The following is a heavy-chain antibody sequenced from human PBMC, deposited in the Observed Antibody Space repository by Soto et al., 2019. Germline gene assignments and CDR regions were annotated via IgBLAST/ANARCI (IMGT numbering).Heavy chain of an antibody. CDR1: GFSLSTSGVG. CDR2: IYWNDDK. Sequence: SGPTLVKPTQTLTLTCTFSGFSLSTSGVGVGWIRQPPGKALEWLALIYWNDDKRYSPSLKSRLTITKDTSKNQVVLTMTNMDPVDTATYYCARADYGDFEYYFDYWGQGTLVTVSS. J-gene: IGHJ4*02. CDR3: ARADYGDFEYYFDY. V-gene: IGHV2-5*01. D-gene: IGHD4-17*01.